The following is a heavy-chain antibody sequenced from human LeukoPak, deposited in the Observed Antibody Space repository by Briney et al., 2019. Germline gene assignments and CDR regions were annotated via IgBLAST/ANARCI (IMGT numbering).Heavy chain of an antibody. V-gene: IGHV4-34*01. CDR2: INHSGST. D-gene: IGHD5-18*01. Sequence: SETLSLTCAVYGGSFSGYYWSWIRQPPGKGLEWIGEINHSGSTNYNPSLKSRVTISVDTSKNQFSLKLSSVAAADTAVYYCARGKVGGYSYRWAFDIRGQGTMVTVSS. CDR3: ARGKVGGYSYRWAFDI. CDR1: GGSFSGYY. J-gene: IGHJ3*02.